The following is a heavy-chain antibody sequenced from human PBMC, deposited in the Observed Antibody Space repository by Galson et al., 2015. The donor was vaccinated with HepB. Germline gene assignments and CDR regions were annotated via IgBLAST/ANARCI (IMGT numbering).Heavy chain of an antibody. D-gene: IGHD3-10*01. V-gene: IGHV3-7*03. CDR1: GFTFSSYW. CDR2: IKQDGSER. Sequence: SLRLSCAASGFTFSSYWMTWVRQPPGKGLEWVANIKQDGSERYFVDSVTGRFTISRDNAKKSLHLQMNNLTAADTAVYYCAREIRGVITGWFAPWGQGTLVIVSS. CDR3: AREIRGVITGWFAP. J-gene: IGHJ5*02.